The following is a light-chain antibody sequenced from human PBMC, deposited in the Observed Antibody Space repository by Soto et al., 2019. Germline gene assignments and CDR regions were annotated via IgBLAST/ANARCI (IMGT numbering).Light chain of an antibody. J-gene: IGKJ1*01. CDR1: QSGLHDSNNNNY. V-gene: IGKV4-1*01. CDR3: QQYYSTPPT. Sequence: DIVMTQSPDSPAVSLGERATINCKSSQSGLHDSNNNNYLVWYQQKPGQPPKLLIYWASTRESGVPDRFSGSGSGTDFTLTISSLQAEDVAVYYCQQYYSTPPTFGQGTKVEIK. CDR2: WAS.